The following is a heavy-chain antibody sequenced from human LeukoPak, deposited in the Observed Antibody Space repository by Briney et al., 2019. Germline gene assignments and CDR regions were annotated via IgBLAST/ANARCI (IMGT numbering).Heavy chain of an antibody. J-gene: IGHJ4*02. CDR1: GVSISSGGYS. CDR3: ASGIQLWLGS. D-gene: IGHD5-18*01. V-gene: IGHV4-30-2*01. Sequence: SETLSLTCAVSGVSISSGGYSWSWIRQPPGKGLEWIGYIYHSGSTYYNPSLKSRVTISVDRSKNQFSLKLSSVTAADTAVYYCASGIQLWLGSWGQGTLVTVSS. CDR2: IYHSGST.